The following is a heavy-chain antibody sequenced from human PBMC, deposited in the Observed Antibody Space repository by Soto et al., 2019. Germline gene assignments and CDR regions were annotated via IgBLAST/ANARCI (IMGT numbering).Heavy chain of an antibody. J-gene: IGHJ3*02. Sequence: GGSLRLSCAASGFTVSSNYMSWVRQAPGKGLEWVSVIYSGGSTYYADSVKGRFTISRDNSKNTLYLQMNSLRAEDTAVYYCARAWPQLSSWYDAFDIWGQGTMVTVSS. V-gene: IGHV3-66*01. CDR2: IYSGGST. CDR3: ARAWPQLSSWYDAFDI. CDR1: GFTVSSNY. D-gene: IGHD6-13*01.